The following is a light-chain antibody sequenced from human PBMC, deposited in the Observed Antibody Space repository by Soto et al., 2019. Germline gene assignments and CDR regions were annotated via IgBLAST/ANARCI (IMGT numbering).Light chain of an antibody. V-gene: IGKV1D-12*01. J-gene: IGKJ4*01. CDR1: QDISNS. Sequence: DIQMTQSPSSVSASVGDRVTITCRASQDISNSLAWYQQKPGKAPKLLIYAASSLQSGVPSRFSGSGSGTDFTLTISSLQPEDFATYYCQQADSFPLTFGSGTKVEIK. CDR3: QQADSFPLT. CDR2: AAS.